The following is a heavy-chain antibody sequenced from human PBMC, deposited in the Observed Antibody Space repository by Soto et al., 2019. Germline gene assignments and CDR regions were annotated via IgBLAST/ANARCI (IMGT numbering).Heavy chain of an antibody. Sequence: QVPLVQSGAEVKKPGASVKVSCKASGYTFTNYGISWVRQAPGQGLEWMGWISAYNGNTNYAQKLQGRVTMTTDTSTSTAYMELRSLRSDDTAVYYCARVGYYYDSSGYGQIYYYYYGMDVWGQGTTVTVSS. CDR2: ISAYNGNT. CDR3: ARVGYYYDSSGYGQIYYYYYGMDV. V-gene: IGHV1-18*01. CDR1: GYTFTNYG. D-gene: IGHD3-22*01. J-gene: IGHJ6*02.